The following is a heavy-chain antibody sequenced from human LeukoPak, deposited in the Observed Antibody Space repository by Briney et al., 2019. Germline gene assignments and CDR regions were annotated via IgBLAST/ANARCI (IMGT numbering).Heavy chain of an antibody. Sequence: ASVKVSCKASGYTFTSNAMNWVRQAPGQGLEWMGWINTNTGNPAYAQGFTGRFVFSLDTSVSTVYLQISTLRAEDTAVYYCARGPYSGMDVWGQGTTVTVSS. CDR3: ARGPYSGMDV. J-gene: IGHJ6*02. V-gene: IGHV7-4-1*02. CDR2: INTNTGNP. D-gene: IGHD4-11*01. CDR1: GYTFTSNA.